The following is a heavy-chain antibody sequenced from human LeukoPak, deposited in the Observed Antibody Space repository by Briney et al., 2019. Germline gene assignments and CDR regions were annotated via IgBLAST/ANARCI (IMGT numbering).Heavy chain of an antibody. CDR2: INPNSGGT. CDR3: ARTTVTTRRYDY. V-gene: IGHV1-2*02. CDR1: GYTFTGYY. J-gene: IGHJ4*02. Sequence: GASVKVSCKASGYTFTGYYMHWVRQAPGQGLEWMGWINPNSGGTNYAQKFQGRVTMTRDTSISTAYMELSRLRSDDTAGYYCARTTVTTRRYDYWGQGTLVTVSS. D-gene: IGHD4-11*01.